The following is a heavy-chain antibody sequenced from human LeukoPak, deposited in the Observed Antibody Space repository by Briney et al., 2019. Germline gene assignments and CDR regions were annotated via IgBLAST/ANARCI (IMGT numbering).Heavy chain of an antibody. V-gene: IGHV4-39*02. J-gene: IGHJ4*02. Sequence: SSETLSLTCTVPGGSISSSSYYWGWIRQPTGKGLEWIGSIYYSGSTYYNPSLKSRVTISVDTSKNQFSLKLSSVTAADTAVYYCAREGGSYRWDSPTSVHDYWGQGTLVTVSS. D-gene: IGHD1-26*01. CDR3: AREGGSYRWDSPTSVHDY. CDR2: IYYSGST. CDR1: GGSISSSSYY.